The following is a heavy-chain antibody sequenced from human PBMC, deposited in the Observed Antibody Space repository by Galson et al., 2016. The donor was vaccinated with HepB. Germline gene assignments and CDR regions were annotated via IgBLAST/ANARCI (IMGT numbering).Heavy chain of an antibody. D-gene: IGHD3-3*01. CDR3: ARDIRSDLRSVLRPMAGLVVFYGLDV. CDR2: ISGRGNNK. Sequence: SLRLSCAASGFTFTYYEMNWVRQAPGKGLEWVSYISGRGNNKYYADSVRGRFTVSRDNARNSVYLLMNSLRAEDTAIYYCARDIRSDLRSVLRPMAGLVVFYGLDVWGQGTTVTVSS. V-gene: IGHV3-48*03. CDR1: GFTFTYYE. J-gene: IGHJ6*02.